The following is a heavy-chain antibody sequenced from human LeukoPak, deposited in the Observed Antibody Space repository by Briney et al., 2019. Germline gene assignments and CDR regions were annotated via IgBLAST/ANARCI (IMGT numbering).Heavy chain of an antibody. V-gene: IGHV1-69*01. CDR2: IIPIFGTA. J-gene: IGHJ4*02. D-gene: IGHD2-2*01. CDR3: AVVVPAEYYFDY. Sequence: SVKVSCKSSGGTFSSYAISWVRQAPGQGLEWMGGIIPIFGTANYAQKFQGRVTITADESTSTAYMELSSLRSEDTAVYYCAVVVPAEYYFDYWGQGTLVTVSS. CDR1: GGTFSSYA.